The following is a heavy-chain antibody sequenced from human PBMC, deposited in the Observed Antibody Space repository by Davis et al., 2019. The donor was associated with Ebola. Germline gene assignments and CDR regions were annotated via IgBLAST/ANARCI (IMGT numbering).Heavy chain of an antibody. V-gene: IGHV3-53*01. D-gene: IGHD4-23*01. CDR1: GFTVSSNY. CDR2: IYSGGST. CDR3: ARVDYGGNSLIHYYYGMDV. J-gene: IGHJ6*04. Sequence: GGSLRLSCAASGFTVSSNYMSWVRQAPGKGLEWVSVIYSGGSTYYADSVKGRFTISRDNSKNTLYLQMNSLRAEDTAVYYCARVDYGGNSLIHYYYGMDVWGKGTTVTVSS.